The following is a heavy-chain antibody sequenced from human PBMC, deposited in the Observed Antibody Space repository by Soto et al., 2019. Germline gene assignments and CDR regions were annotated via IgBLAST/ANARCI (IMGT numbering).Heavy chain of an antibody. CDR1: GFTFRIIW. CDR3: ARGPGDTAMALGY. J-gene: IGHJ4*02. V-gene: IGHV3-23*01. D-gene: IGHD5-18*01. Sequence: GGSRRLSFEPSGFTFRIIWMSWVRQAPGKVLEWVSVIRCDGGNTYYADSVKGRFTISRDNSKNTLYLQMNSLRAEDTAVYYCARGPGDTAMALGYWGQGTLVTVS. CDR2: IRCDGGNT.